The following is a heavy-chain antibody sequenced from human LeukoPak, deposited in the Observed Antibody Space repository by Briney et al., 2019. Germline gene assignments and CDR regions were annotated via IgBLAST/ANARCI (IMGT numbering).Heavy chain of an antibody. J-gene: IGHJ5*02. CDR1: GGSVTTYY. D-gene: IGHD1-1*01. CDR3: ARHLHNQPSPSFDP. V-gene: IGHV4-4*09. Sequence: SETLSLSCSVSGGSVTTYYWSWIRQPPGKGLEWIGYIYTTGRTNNNPSLKSRVTISVDTYKNQFSLKLTSVTAADTAVYYCARHLHNQPSPSFDPWGQGTLVTVSS. CDR2: IYTTGRT.